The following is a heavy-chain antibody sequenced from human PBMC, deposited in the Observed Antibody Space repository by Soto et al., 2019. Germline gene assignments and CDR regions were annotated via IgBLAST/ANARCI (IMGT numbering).Heavy chain of an antibody. CDR2: INHSGST. V-gene: IGHV4-34*01. CDR1: GVSFTGYY. Sequence: QVQLQQWGAGLLKPSETLSLTCAVYGVSFTGYYWSWIRQPPGKGLEWIGEINHSGSTNYNPSLKRRVNLSVNPYKETVFLELRSVAAADTAVYYCATSYYNFWSAHYLAYFDYWGQGNLVTVSS. CDR3: ATSYYNFWSAHYLAYFDY. D-gene: IGHD3-3*01. J-gene: IGHJ4*02.